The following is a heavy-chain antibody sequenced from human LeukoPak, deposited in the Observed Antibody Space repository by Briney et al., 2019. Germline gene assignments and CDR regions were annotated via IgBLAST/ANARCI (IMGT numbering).Heavy chain of an antibody. V-gene: IGHV3-21*01. J-gene: IGHJ6*03. D-gene: IGHD1-26*01. CDR1: GFTFSSYS. CDR3: ARATWDPNYYYYMDV. Sequence: GGSLRLSCAASGFTFSSYSMSWVRQAPGKGLEWVSSISTSSSYIYYADSVKGRFTISRDNAKNSLYLQMNSLRAEDTAVYYCARATWDPNYYYYMDVWGKGTTVTISS. CDR2: ISTSSSYI.